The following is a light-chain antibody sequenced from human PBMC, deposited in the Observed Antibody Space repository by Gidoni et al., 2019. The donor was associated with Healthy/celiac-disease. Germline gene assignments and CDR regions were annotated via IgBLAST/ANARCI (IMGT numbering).Light chain of an antibody. CDR3: QHYDNLPCS. CDR1: QDISNY. V-gene: IGKV1-33*01. CDR2: DAS. J-gene: IGKJ2*04. Sequence: DIQLTQSPSSPSASVGDRVTITCQASQDISNYLNWYQQKPGKATKLLIYDASNLETGVPSRFSGSVSGTDFTFTISSLQPEDITTYYCQHYDNLPCSFGQGTKLEIK.